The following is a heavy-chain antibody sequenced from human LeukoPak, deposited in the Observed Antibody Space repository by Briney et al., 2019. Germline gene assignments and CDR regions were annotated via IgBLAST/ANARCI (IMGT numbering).Heavy chain of an antibody. V-gene: IGHV3-49*03. J-gene: IGHJ4*02. Sequence: GGSLRLSCTASGFTFGDYGMSWFRQAPGKGLEWVGFIRSEAHDTTPQYGASVLGRFTISKDDSRRIAFLQMSSLKTEDTAVYYCSRAAGYDFILEYWGRGTLVTVSS. CDR1: GFTFGDYG. CDR2: IRSEAHDTTP. CDR3: SRAAGYDFILEY. D-gene: IGHD5-12*01.